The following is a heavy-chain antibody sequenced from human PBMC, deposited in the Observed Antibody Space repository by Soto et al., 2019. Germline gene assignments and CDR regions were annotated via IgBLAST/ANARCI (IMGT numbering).Heavy chain of an antibody. CDR2: ISSSGSTI. V-gene: IGHV3-11*01. CDR1: GFTFSDYY. D-gene: IGHD6-13*01. Sequence: QVQLVESGGGLVKPGGSLRLSCAASGFTFSDYYMSWIRQAPGKGLEWVSYISSSGSTIYYADSVKGRFTISRDNAKNSLYLQMNSLRSEDTAVYYCARDRNRIAAAGRGDNWFDPWGQGTLVTVSS. J-gene: IGHJ5*02. CDR3: ARDRNRIAAAGRGDNWFDP.